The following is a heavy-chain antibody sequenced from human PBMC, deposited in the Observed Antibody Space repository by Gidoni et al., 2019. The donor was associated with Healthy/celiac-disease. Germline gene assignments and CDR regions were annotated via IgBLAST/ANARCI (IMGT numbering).Heavy chain of an antibody. CDR1: GFTFSSYA. CDR3: AKGGQVEVPAAIDSTFGYFDL. J-gene: IGHJ2*01. Sequence: EVQLLESGGGLVQPGGSLRLSCAASGFTFSSYAMSWVRQAPGKGLEWVSAISGSGGSTYYADSVKGRFTISRDNSKNTLYLQMNSLRAEDTAVYYCAKGGQVEVPAAIDSTFGYFDLWGRGTLVTVSS. CDR2: ISGSGGST. D-gene: IGHD2-2*01. V-gene: IGHV3-23*01.